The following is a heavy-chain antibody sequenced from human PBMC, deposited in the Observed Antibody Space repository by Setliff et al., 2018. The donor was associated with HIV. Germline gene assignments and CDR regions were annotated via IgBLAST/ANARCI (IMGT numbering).Heavy chain of an antibody. J-gene: IGHJ6*02. CDR2: IIPIFGTA. CDR3: ARPSDTAMVTVGYYYYGMDV. Sequence: SVKVSCKASGGTFSSYAISWVRQAPGQGLEWMGGIIPIFGTANYAQKFQGRVTITADESTSTAYMELSSLRSEDTAVYYCARPSDTAMVTVGYYYYGMDVWGQGTTGTVSS. D-gene: IGHD5-18*01. V-gene: IGHV1-69*13. CDR1: GGTFSSYA.